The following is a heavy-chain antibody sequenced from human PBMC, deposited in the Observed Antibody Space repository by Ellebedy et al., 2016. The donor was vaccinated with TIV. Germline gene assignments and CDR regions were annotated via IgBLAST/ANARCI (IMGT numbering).Heavy chain of an antibody. Sequence: GGSLRLSCAAPGFTFSSYWTSWVRQTPGKGLEWVANINQDGSEKYYVDSVRGRFTISRDNAKNSLYLQMNSLGADDSAVYYCATDGSYGDYRSPAHAFEFWGQGTMVTVSS. CDR2: INQDGSEK. CDR1: GFTFSSYW. D-gene: IGHD4-17*01. CDR3: ATDGSYGDYRSPAHAFEF. J-gene: IGHJ3*01. V-gene: IGHV3-7*01.